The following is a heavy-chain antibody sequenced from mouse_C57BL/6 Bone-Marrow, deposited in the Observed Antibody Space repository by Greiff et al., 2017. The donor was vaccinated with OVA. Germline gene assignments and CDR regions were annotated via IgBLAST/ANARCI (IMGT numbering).Heavy chain of an antibody. Sequence: QVQLQQPGAELVKPGASVKLSCKASGYTFTSYWMHWVKQRPGRGLEWIGRIDPNSGGTKYNEKFKSKATLTVDKPSSPAYMQLSSLTSEESAGYYCAREGADGYYVWGAYCGQGTLVTVSA. CDR1: GYTFTSYW. CDR3: AREGADGYYVWGAY. V-gene: IGHV1-72*01. CDR2: IDPNSGGT. J-gene: IGHJ3*01. D-gene: IGHD2-3*01.